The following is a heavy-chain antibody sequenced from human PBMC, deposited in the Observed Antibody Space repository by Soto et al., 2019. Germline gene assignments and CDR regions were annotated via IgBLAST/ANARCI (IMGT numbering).Heavy chain of an antibody. V-gene: IGHV1-69*06. Sequence: QVQLVQSGAEVKKPGSSVKVSCKASGGTFSSYAISWVRQAPGQGLEWMGGIIPIFGTANYAQKFQGRVTITADKSTSTAYMELSSLRSEDTAVYYCARGGYCSSTSCRARGFDPWGQGTLVTVSS. D-gene: IGHD2-2*01. CDR1: GGTFSSYA. J-gene: IGHJ5*02. CDR3: ARGGYCSSTSCRARGFDP. CDR2: IIPIFGTA.